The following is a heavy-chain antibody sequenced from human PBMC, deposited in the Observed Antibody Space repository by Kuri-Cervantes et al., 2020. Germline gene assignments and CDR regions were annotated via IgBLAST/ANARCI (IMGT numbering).Heavy chain of an antibody. CDR1: GGSVSSGSYY. V-gene: IGHV4-61*01. J-gene: IGHJ5*02. CDR3: AREGWMVRGVKSWFDP. CDR2: IYYSGST. D-gene: IGHD3-10*01. Sequence: SETLSLTCTVSGGSVSSGSYYWSWIRQPPGKGLEWIGYIYYSGSTNYNPSLKSRVTISVDTSKNQFSLKLSSVTAADTAVYYYAREGWMVRGVKSWFDPWGQGTLVTVSS.